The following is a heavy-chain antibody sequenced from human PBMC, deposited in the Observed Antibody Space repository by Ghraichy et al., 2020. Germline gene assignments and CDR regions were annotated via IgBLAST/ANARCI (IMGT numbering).Heavy chain of an antibody. J-gene: IGHJ5*02. CDR1: GGSISSSSYY. V-gene: IGHV4-39*07. CDR3: LRCLGYSYGFSS. Sequence: SETLSLTCNVSGGSISSSSYYWGWLRRPPGKGLEWIGTIYYNGNTHSNPSLESRVTISIDTSKNQFSLKLSSVTAADTAVYYCLRCLGYSYGFSSWGQGTLVTVSS. D-gene: IGHD5-18*01. CDR2: IYYNGNT.